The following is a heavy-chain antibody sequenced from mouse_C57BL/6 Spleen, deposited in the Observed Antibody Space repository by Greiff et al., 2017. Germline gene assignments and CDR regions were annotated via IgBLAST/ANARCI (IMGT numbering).Heavy chain of an antibody. J-gene: IGHJ1*03. CDR2: ISSGSSTI. Sequence: EVMLVESGGGLVKPGGSLKLSCAASGFTFSDYEMPWVRQAPEKGLEWVAYISSGSSTISYANTVTGRFTISRDKAKNTLFQQMTSLRSKDTAMYYGARGPYDNGSSYGYFDVWGTGTTVTVSS. CDR1: GFTFSDYE. V-gene: IGHV5-17*01. D-gene: IGHD1-1*01. CDR3: ARGPYDNGSSYGYFDV.